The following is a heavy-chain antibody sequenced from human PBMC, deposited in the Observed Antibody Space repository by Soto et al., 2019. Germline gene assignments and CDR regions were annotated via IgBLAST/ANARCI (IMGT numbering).Heavy chain of an antibody. Sequence: ESGGGVVQPGRSLRLSCAASGFTFSSYGMHWVRQAPGKGLEWVAVISYDGSNKYYADSVKGRFTISRDNSKNTLYLQMNSLRAEDTAVYYCAKDCSGGIVVVPAATTYYYYYGMDVWGQGTTVTVSS. CDR3: AKDCSGGIVVVPAATTYYYYYGMDV. CDR1: GFTFSSYG. V-gene: IGHV3-30*18. CDR2: ISYDGSNK. D-gene: IGHD2-2*01. J-gene: IGHJ6*02.